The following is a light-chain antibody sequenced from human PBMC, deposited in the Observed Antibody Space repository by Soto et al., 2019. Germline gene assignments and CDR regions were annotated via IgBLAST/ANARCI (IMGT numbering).Light chain of an antibody. V-gene: IGKV3-15*01. CDR2: GAS. Sequence: EVVLTQSRDTLSLAPGERATLACRASQSVSSSYLAWYQQKPGQAPRLLIYGASSRATGIPGRFSGSGSGTEFTLTISSLQSEDFAVYYCQQYNNWPPVTFGQGTKV. CDR1: QSVSSSY. J-gene: IGKJ1*01. CDR3: QQYNNWPPVT.